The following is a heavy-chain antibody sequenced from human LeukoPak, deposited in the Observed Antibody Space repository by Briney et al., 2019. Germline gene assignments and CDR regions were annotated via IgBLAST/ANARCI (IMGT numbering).Heavy chain of an antibody. CDR3: ARDFIYAFDI. V-gene: IGHV3-48*02. CDR1: GFTVSSNY. Sequence: GGSLRLSCAASGFTVSSNYMNWVRQAPGKGLEWVSYISSGSSTIYYADSVKGRFTISRDNAKNSLYLQMNSLRDEDTAVYFCARDFIYAFDIWGQGTMVTVSS. D-gene: IGHD3-3*02. J-gene: IGHJ3*02. CDR2: ISSGSSTI.